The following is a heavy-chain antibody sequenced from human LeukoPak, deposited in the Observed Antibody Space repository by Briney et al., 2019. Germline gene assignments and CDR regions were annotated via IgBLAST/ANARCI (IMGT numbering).Heavy chain of an antibody. Sequence: GGSLRLSCAASGFTFSSYSMNWVRQAPGKGLEWVSSISSSSGYIYYADSVKGRFTISRDNAKNSLYLQMNSLRAEDTAVYYCARDTNYYDSSGYYPTTDYWGQGTLVTVSS. J-gene: IGHJ4*02. CDR2: ISSSSGYI. CDR3: ARDTNYYDSSGYYPTTDY. V-gene: IGHV3-21*01. D-gene: IGHD3-22*01. CDR1: GFTFSSYS.